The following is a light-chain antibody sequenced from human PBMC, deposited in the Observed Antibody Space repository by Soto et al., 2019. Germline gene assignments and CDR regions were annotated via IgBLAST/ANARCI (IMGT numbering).Light chain of an antibody. J-gene: IGKJ1*01. Sequence: EIVMTQSPATQSHFPRQIPNLYYXXSQSVSSNLAWYQQKPGQAPRLLIYGASTRATGIPARFSGSGSGTEFTLTISSLQSEDFAVYYCQQYNNWPPWTFGQGTKVDIK. CDR2: GAS. V-gene: IGKV3-15*01. CDR1: QSVSSN. CDR3: QQYNNWPPWT.